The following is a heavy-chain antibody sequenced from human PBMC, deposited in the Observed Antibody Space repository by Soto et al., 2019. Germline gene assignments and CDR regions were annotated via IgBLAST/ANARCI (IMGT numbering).Heavy chain of an antibody. V-gene: IGHV3-48*01. CDR1: GVTCISYS. J-gene: IGHJ6*03. D-gene: IGHD6-13*01. CDR3: ARGPWGAAGTLYYYMDV. Sequence: AVGSLRLSCASSGVTCISYSMNWVRQAPGKGLEWVSYISSSSSTIYYADSVKGRFTISRDNAKNSLYLQMNSLRAEDTAVYYCARGPWGAAGTLYYYMDVWGKGTTVTVSS. CDR2: ISSSSSTI.